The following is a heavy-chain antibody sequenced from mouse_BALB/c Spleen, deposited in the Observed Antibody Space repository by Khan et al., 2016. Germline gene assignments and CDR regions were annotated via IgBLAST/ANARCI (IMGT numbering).Heavy chain of an antibody. V-gene: IGHV3-2*02. Sequence: EVQLQESGPGLVKPSQSLSLTCTVTGYSITSDYAWNWIRQFPGNKLEWMGYISYSGSTSYNPSLKSRISITRDTSNNQFFLQLNSVTSEDTATXYCARSDYGSKDAMDYWGQGTSVTVSS. J-gene: IGHJ4*01. D-gene: IGHD1-1*01. CDR3: ARSDYGSKDAMDY. CDR2: ISYSGST. CDR1: GYSITSDYA.